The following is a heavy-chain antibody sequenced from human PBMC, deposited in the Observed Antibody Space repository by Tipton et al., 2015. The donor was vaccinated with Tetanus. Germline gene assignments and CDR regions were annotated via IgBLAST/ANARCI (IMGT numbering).Heavy chain of an antibody. CDR2: IFDDGSNT. Sequence: SLRLSCAASGFSFASYGMHWVRQAPGKGLEWMATIFDDGSNTYYADSVKGRYTISRDNSKDTLYLQMNSLRPEDTAVYYCARDGFYYGSGSYYRAFWGQGTLVTVSP. J-gene: IGHJ4*02. CDR3: ARDGFYYGSGSYYRAF. D-gene: IGHD3-10*01. V-gene: IGHV3-33*01. CDR1: GFSFASYG.